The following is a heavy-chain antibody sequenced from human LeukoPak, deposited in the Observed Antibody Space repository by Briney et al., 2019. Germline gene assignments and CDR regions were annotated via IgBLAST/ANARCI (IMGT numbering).Heavy chain of an antibody. CDR2: ISSRSSYI. D-gene: IGHD4-17*01. J-gene: IGHJ4*02. CDR1: GFTFSSYS. Sequence: GGSLRLSRAASGFTFSSYSMNWVRQAPGKGLEWVSSISSRSSYIYYADSVKGRFTISRDNAKKSLYLQMNSLRAEDTAIYYCARVEATVTSNVFDYWGQGTLVTVSS. V-gene: IGHV3-21*01. CDR3: ARVEATVTSNVFDY.